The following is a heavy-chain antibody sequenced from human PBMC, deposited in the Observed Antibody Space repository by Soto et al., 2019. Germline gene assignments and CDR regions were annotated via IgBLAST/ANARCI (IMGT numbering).Heavy chain of an antibody. CDR2: IWYDGSNK. J-gene: IGHJ3*02. CDR1: GFTFSSYG. D-gene: IGHD6-25*01. CDR3: ARERKIPGRLDI. V-gene: IGHV3-33*01. Sequence: GGSLRLSCAASGFTFSSYGMHWVCQAPGKGLEWVAVIWYDGSNKYYADSVKGRFTISRDNSKNTLYLQMNSLRAEDTAVYYCARERKIPGRLDIWGQGTMVTVSS.